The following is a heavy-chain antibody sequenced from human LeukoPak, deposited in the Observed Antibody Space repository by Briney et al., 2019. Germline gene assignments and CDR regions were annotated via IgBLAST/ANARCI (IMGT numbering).Heavy chain of an antibody. Sequence: SVKVSCKASGGTFISYTISWVRQAPGQGLEWMGRIIPILGIANYAQKFQGRVTITADKSTSTAYMELSSLRSEDTAVYYCARVIEYSSSSAVDYWGQGTLVTVSS. D-gene: IGHD6-6*01. V-gene: IGHV1-69*02. CDR3: ARVIEYSSSSAVDY. CDR1: GGTFISYT. CDR2: IIPILGIA. J-gene: IGHJ4*02.